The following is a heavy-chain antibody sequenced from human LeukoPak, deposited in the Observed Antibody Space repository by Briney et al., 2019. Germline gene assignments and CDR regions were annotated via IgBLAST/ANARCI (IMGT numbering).Heavy chain of an antibody. CDR1: GGSISSGGYY. CDR2: IYHSGST. D-gene: IGHD3-10*01. J-gene: IGHJ5*02. Sequence: SETLSLTCTVSGGSISSGGYYWSWIRQPPGKGLEWIGYIYHSGSTYYNPSLKSRVTISVDTSKSQFSLRLNSVTAADTAVYYCTRDDITMAGGVSHWFGPWGQGTLVTVSS. V-gene: IGHV4-30-2*01. CDR3: TRDDITMAGGVSHWFGP.